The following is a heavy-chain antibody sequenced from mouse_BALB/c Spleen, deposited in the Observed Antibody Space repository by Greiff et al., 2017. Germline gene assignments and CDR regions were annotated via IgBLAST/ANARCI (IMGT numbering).Heavy chain of an antibody. J-gene: IGHJ4*01. D-gene: IGHD2-14*01. CDR1: GFTFSSYG. CDR2: INSNGGST. CDR3: ARVRRYDGNAMDY. V-gene: IGHV5-6-3*01. Sequence: EVKLMESGGGLVQPGGSLKLSCAASGFTFSSYGMSWVRQTPDKRLELVATINSNGGSTYYPDSVKGRFTISRDNAKNTLYLQMSSLKSEDTAMYYCARVRRYDGNAMDYWGQGTSVTVSS.